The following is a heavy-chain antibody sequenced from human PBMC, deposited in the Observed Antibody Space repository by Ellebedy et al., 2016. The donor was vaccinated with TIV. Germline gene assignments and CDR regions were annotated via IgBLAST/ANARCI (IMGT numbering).Heavy chain of an antibody. J-gene: IGHJ6*02. D-gene: IGHD5-24*01. CDR2: INPNSGGT. CDR1: GYTFIGYY. Sequence: ASVKVSCKASGYTFIGYYIHWVRQAPGQGPEWLGWINPNSGGTNYAQRFQGRVTMTRDTSISTAYMELSRLRSDDTAVYYCARDQSSWVEGANYYYAMDVWGQGTTVTVSS. V-gene: IGHV1-2*02. CDR3: ARDQSSWVEGANYYYAMDV.